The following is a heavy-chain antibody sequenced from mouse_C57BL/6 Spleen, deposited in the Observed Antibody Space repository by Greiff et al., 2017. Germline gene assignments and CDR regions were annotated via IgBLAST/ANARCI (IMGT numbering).Heavy chain of an antibody. V-gene: IGHV1-81*01. Sequence: QVQLQQPGAELARPGASVKLSCKASGYTFTSYGISWVKQRTGQGLEWIGEIYPRSGNTYYNEKFKGKATLTAAKSSSIASMELRSLTSEDSAVYFCARYPYYYGPNWCFGVWGTEHTVAVSS. CDR3: ARYPYYYGPNWCFGV. D-gene: IGHD1-1*01. CDR1: GYTFTSYG. J-gene: IGHJ1*03. CDR2: IYPRSGNT.